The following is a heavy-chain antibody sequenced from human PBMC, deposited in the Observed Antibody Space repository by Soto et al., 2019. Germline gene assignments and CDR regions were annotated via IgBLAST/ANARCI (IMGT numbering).Heavy chain of an antibody. V-gene: IGHV1-69*06. CDR3: ARERVGATGFYYYGMDV. D-gene: IGHD1-26*01. CDR1: GGTFSSYS. CDR2: IVPICGTA. J-gene: IGHJ6*02. Sequence: SVKVSCKASGGTFSSYSISWVRQAPGQGLEWMGGIVPICGTANYAQKFQGRVTTNANKSTSTAYMELSSLRSENTAVYYCARERVGATGFYYYGMDVWGQGTTVTVSS.